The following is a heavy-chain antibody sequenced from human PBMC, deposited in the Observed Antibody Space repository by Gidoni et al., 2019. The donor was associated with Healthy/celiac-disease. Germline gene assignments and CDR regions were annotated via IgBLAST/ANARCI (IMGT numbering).Heavy chain of an antibody. CDR3: AKSPTSPCGGDCYPNMYNWFDP. J-gene: IGHJ5*02. V-gene: IGHV3-23*01. Sequence: EVQLLESGGGLVLPGGSLRLSCAASGFTFSSYAISWVRQAPGKGREWVSASRGSGGSTYYADSVKGRFTISRDNSKNTLYLQMNSLRAEDTAVYYCAKSPTSPCGGDCYPNMYNWFDPWGQGTLVTVSS. CDR1: GFTFSSYA. CDR2: SRGSGGST. D-gene: IGHD2-21*02.